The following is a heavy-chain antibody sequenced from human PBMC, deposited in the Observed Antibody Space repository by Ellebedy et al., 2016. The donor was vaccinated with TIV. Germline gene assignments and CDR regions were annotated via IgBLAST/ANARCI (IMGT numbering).Heavy chain of an antibody. CDR1: GFTFSPNW. J-gene: IGHJ4*02. CDR3: VRDLHWSYFD. CDR2: IKEDGSEE. V-gene: IGHV3-7*03. Sequence: PGGSLRLSCAASGFTFSPNWMYWVRQAPGKGLAWVANIKEDGSEEYSVDSVKGRFTISRDNAKNSLYLQMNSLRAEDTAVYYCVRDLHWSYFDWGQGTLVTVSS. D-gene: IGHD1-26*01.